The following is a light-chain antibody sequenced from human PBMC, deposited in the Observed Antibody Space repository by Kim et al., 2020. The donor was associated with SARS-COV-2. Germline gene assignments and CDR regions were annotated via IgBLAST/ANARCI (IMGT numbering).Light chain of an antibody. CDR3: QAWDGSTTGVL. CDR2: QDR. J-gene: IGLJ2*01. Sequence: SYELTQPPSVSVSPGQTASITCSGDNLGDKYTCWYQQKPGKSPVLVIYQDRKRPSGIPERFSGSNSGNTATLTISGTQTVDEADYYCQAWDGSTTGVLFGGGTKLTVL. V-gene: IGLV3-1*01. CDR1: NLGDKY.